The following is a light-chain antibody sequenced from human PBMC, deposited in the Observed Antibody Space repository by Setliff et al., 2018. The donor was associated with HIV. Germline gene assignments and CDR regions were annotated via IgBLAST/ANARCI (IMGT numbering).Light chain of an antibody. J-gene: IGLJ3*02. Sequence: QSVLTQPASVSGSPGQSITISCTGTSSDVGAYNFVSWYQQHPGKAPKLMIYDVSKRPSGVSNRFSGSKSGNTASLTISGLQAEDEAVYYCSSYTTSRSWVFGGGTKVTV. CDR3: SSYTTSRSWV. CDR2: DVS. V-gene: IGLV2-14*01. CDR1: SSDVGAYNF.